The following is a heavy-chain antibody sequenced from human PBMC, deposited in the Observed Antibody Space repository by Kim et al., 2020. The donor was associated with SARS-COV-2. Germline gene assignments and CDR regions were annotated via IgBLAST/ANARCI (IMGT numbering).Heavy chain of an antibody. D-gene: IGHD6-13*01. CDR1: GYTFTSYG. Sequence: ASVKVSCKASGYTFTSYGISWVRQAPGQGLEWMGWISAYNGNTNYAQKLQGRVTMTTDTSTSTAYMELRSLRSDDTAVYYCARGPGIAAAGTRYYYYGMDVWGQGTTVTVSS. V-gene: IGHV1-18*01. CDR3: ARGPGIAAAGTRYYYYGMDV. CDR2: ISAYNGNT. J-gene: IGHJ6*02.